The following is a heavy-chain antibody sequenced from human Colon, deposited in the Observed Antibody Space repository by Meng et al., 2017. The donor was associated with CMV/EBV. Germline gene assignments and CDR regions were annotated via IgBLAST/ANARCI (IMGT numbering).Heavy chain of an antibody. Sequence: ASAMVSCKASGYTFTDFYIHWVRHAPGQGLEWLGWINPHSDSGATKYALKFQGRVTMTRDTSVTTSYMQLSTLGSDDTAIYYCARSHDSGYYLLDSWGQGTMVTVSS. J-gene: IGHJ4*02. CDR3: ARSHDSGYYLLDS. CDR1: GYTFTDFY. D-gene: IGHD5-12*01. CDR2: INPHSDSGAT. V-gene: IGHV1-2*02.